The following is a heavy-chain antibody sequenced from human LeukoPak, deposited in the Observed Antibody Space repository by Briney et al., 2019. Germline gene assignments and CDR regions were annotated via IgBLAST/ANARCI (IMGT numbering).Heavy chain of an antibody. CDR3: ARAGSSGDFQH. J-gene: IGHJ1*01. D-gene: IGHD3-10*01. V-gene: IGHV3-21*01. Sequence: KAGGSLRLSCAASGFTFSSYSMNWVRQAPGKGLEWVSSISSSSSYIYYADSVKGRFTISRDNAKNSLYLQMNSLRAEDAAVYYCARAGSSGDFQHWGQGTLVTVSS. CDR1: GFTFSSYS. CDR2: ISSSSSYI.